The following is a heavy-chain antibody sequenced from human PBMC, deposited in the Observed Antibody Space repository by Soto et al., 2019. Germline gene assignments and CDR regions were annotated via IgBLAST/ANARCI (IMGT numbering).Heavy chain of an antibody. Sequence: GGSLRLSCAASGFTFSSYAMSWVRQAPGKGLEWVSAISGSGGSTYYADSVKGRFTISRDNSKNTLYLQMNSLRAEDTAVYYRAKTVSPGWEPLRFDYWGQGTLVTVSS. J-gene: IGHJ4*02. CDR1: GFTFSSYA. CDR2: ISGSGGST. D-gene: IGHD1-26*01. V-gene: IGHV3-23*01. CDR3: AKTVSPGWEPLRFDY.